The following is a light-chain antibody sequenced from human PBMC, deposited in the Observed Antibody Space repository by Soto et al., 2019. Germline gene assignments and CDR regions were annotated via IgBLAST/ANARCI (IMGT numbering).Light chain of an antibody. V-gene: IGKV1-5*03. J-gene: IGKJ2*01. Sequence: DIQMTQSPSTLSASVGDRVTITCRASQSISTWLAWYQQKPGKAPNLLIYTASSSVSGVLSRFSGSGSGTEFTLTISSLQPDYFATYFSQQYNTYPYTFCQGTKLEIK. CDR2: TAS. CDR3: QQYNTYPYT. CDR1: QSISTW.